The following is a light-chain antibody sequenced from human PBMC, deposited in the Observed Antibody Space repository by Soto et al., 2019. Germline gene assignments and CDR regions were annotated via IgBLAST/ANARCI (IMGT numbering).Light chain of an antibody. CDR1: SSDVGAYDS. CDR2: DVT. V-gene: IGLV2-14*03. J-gene: IGLJ2*01. CDR3: ASYTTGDTIL. Sequence: QSVLTQPASVSGSPGQSITISCTGTSSDVGAYDSVSWYQQLPGKAPKLIIYDVTHRPSGVSHRFSASKSGNTASLTISGLHPEDEADYYCASYTTGDTILFGGGTKLTVL.